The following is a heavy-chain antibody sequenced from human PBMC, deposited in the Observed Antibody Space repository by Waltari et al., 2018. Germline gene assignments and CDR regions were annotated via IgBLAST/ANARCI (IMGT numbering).Heavy chain of an antibody. CDR2: IIPIFGTA. CDR3: ARRYCSGGSCYWGWFDP. V-gene: IGHV1-69*01. J-gene: IGHJ5*02. Sequence: QVQLVQSGAEVKKPGSSVKVSCKASGGPFSSYAISWVRQAPGQGLEWMGGIIPIFGTANYAQKFQGRVTITADESTSTAYMELSSLRSEDTAVYYCARRYCSGGSCYWGWFDPWGQGTLVTVSS. CDR1: GGPFSSYA. D-gene: IGHD2-15*01.